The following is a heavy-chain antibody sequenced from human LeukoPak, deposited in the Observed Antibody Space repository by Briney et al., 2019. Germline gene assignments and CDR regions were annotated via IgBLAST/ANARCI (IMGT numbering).Heavy chain of an antibody. CDR2: ISGSGGST. V-gene: IGHV3-23*01. CDR3: ARNPQWLSYSMDV. D-gene: IGHD6-19*01. CDR1: GFTFSSYA. J-gene: IGHJ6*02. Sequence: GGSLRLSCAASGFTFSSYAMSWVRQAPGKGLEWVSAISGSGGSTYYADSVKGRFTISRDNAKSSLYLQMNSLRVEDTAVYYCARNPQWLSYSMDVWGQGTTVTVSS.